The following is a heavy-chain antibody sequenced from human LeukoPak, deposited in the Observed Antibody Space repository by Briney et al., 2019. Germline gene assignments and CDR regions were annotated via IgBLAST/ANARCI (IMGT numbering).Heavy chain of an antibody. D-gene: IGHD4/OR15-4a*01. V-gene: IGHV4-30-2*02. CDR1: GGSISSGGYY. J-gene: IGHJ4*02. CDR3: ARHSYLNGCFGY. Sequence: SETLSLTCTVSGGSISSGGYYWSWIRQPPGKGLEWIGYIYHSGSTYYNPSLKSRVTISVDRSKNQFSLNLSSVTAADTAVYYCARHSYLNGCFGYWGQGTLVTVSS. CDR2: IYHSGST.